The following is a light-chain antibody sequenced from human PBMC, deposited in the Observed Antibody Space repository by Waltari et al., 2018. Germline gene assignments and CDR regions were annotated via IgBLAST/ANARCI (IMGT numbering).Light chain of an antibody. J-gene: IGKJ2*01. V-gene: IGKV3-20*01. CDR3: QQYGISPGT. CDR2: GAS. CDR1: QSVSSSD. Sequence: EIVLTQSPGTLSLSPGERATLSCRASQSVSSSDLAWYQQKPGQAPSLLIYGASSRATGVPDRFSGSGSGTDFTLTISRLEPEDFAVYYCQQYGISPGTFGQGTKLEIK.